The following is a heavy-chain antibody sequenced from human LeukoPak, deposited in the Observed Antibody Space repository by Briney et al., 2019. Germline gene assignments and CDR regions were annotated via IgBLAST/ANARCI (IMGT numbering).Heavy chain of an antibody. D-gene: IGHD1-26*01. CDR3: AKDSATRDYFDY. J-gene: IGHJ4*02. CDR2: ISYDGSNK. Sequence: AGRSLRLSCAASGFTFSSYGMHWVCQAPGKGLEWVAVISYDGSNKYYADSVKGRFTISRDNSKNTLYLQMNSLRAEDTAVYYCAKDSATRDYFDYWGQGTLVTVSS. V-gene: IGHV3-30*18. CDR1: GFTFSSYG.